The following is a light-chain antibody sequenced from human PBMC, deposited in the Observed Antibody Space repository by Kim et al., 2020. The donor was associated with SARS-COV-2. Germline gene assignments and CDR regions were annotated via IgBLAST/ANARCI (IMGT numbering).Light chain of an antibody. J-gene: IGKJ1*01. V-gene: IGKV1-5*03. CDR1: QSISSW. Sequence: ASVGDRVTITCRASQSISSWLAWYQQKPGKAPKLLIYKASSLESGVPSRFSGSGSGTEFTLTISSLQPDDFATYYCQQYNSFPWTFGQGTKVDIK. CDR2: KAS. CDR3: QQYNSFPWT.